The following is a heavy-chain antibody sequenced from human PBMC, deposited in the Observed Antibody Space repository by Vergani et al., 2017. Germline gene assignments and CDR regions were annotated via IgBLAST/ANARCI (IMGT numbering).Heavy chain of an antibody. CDR2: IYYSGST. J-gene: IGHJ5*02. CDR3: ARHSTVEWLVKLGWIVP. V-gene: IGHV4-39*01. CDR1: GASIRSSNYY. D-gene: IGHD6-19*01. Sequence: QLQLQESGPGLVKPSATLSLTCSVSGASIRSSNYYWGWIRQPPGKGLEWIASIYYSGSTYYNPSLKSRVTISVDTSKNQFSLKLSSVTAADTAVYVCARHSTVEWLVKLGWIVPWCQGSLVTIAS.